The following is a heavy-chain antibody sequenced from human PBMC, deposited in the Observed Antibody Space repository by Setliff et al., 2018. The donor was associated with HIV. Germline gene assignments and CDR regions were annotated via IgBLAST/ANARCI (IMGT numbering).Heavy chain of an antibody. Sequence: PSETLSLTCSVSGDSISGGSYYWSWIRLPAGKGLEWIGQIHTTGSTNYNPSLESRLTISIDTSKNQFSLKLNSVTATDTAVYYCARRTFGSGRLDPWGQGTLVTVSS. CDR3: ARRTFGSGRLDP. V-gene: IGHV4-61*09. CDR2: IHTTGST. D-gene: IGHD3-16*01. CDR1: GDSISGGSYY. J-gene: IGHJ5*02.